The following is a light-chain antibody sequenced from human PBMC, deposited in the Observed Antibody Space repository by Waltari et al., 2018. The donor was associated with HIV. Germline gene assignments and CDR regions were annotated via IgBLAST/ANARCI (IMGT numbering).Light chain of an antibody. J-gene: IGLJ2*01. V-gene: IGLV2-8*01. Sequence: QSALTQPASVSGSPGQSITISCTGTSSDVGSYNLVSWYQQHPGKAPKLMIYEVSQRPSGVPDRFSGSKSGNTASLTVSGLQSEDEADYYCNSYAGSNNLVFGGGTKLTVL. CDR2: EVS. CDR3: NSYAGSNNLV. CDR1: SSDVGSYNL.